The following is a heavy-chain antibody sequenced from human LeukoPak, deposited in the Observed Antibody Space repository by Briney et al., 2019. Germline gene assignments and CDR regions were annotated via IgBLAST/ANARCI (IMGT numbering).Heavy chain of an antibody. CDR3: ARVSSSGWYAFDI. V-gene: IGHV3-64*01. D-gene: IGHD6-19*01. CDR2: ISANGGGT. Sequence: GGSLRLSCAASGLTFSSYAMYWVRQAPGKGLEYVSGISANGGGTSYANSLKGRFTISRDNSKKTLYLQMSSLRAEDMAVYYCARVSSSGWYAFDIWGQGTMVTVSS. J-gene: IGHJ3*02. CDR1: GLTFSSYA.